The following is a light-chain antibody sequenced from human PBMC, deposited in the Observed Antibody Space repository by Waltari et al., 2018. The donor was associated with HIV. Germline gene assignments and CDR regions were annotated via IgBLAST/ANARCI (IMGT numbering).Light chain of an antibody. CDR3: QQYYTYPFT. Sequence: DIQVPQSPSSLSASLGDRGTITCRASQGVGNSLAWFHQRPGKAPQPLIYAASSLQSGVPTKFSGSGSGTDFTLTISSLQPEDLGTYYCQQYYTYPFTFGPGTKVDIK. CDR2: AAS. J-gene: IGKJ3*01. V-gene: IGKV1-16*02. CDR1: QGVGNS.